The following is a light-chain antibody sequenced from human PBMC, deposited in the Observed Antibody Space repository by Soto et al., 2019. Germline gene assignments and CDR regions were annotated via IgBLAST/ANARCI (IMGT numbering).Light chain of an antibody. J-gene: IGKJ3*01. CDR2: HAS. Sequence: AIQLTQSPSSLSASVGDRVTITCRASQGISSGLAWYQQKPGKAPKLLIHHASSLESGVPSRFSGSGSGTDFTLTISFLQPEDFATYYCQQYNNYPQITFGPGTKVDIK. V-gene: IGKV1D-13*01. CDR3: QQYNNYPQIT. CDR1: QGISSG.